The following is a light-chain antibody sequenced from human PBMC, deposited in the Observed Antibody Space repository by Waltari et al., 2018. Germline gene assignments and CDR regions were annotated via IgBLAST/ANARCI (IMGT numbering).Light chain of an antibody. J-gene: IGLJ1*01. CDR3: FSYAGRYTYI. CDR1: SSDVGGYDH. CDR2: DVT. V-gene: IGLV2-11*01. Sequence: QSALTQPRSVSGSPGQSVTISCTGTSSDVGGYDHVSWHQQHPDKAPKLIIFDVTKRPSGVPDRFSGSKSGNRASLTISGLQADDEADYYCFSYAGRYTYIFGTGTKVTVL.